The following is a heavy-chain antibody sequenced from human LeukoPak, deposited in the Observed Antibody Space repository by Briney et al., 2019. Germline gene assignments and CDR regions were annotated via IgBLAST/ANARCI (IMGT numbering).Heavy chain of an antibody. Sequence: SETLSLTCTVSGGSISSSSYYWGWIRQPPGKGWEWIGSIYYSGSTYYNPSLKSRVTISVDTSKNQFSLRLSSVTAADTAVYYCARQGCSSTSCYRSWDYWGQGTLVTVSS. CDR2: IYYSGST. V-gene: IGHV4-39*01. CDR1: GGSISSSSYY. D-gene: IGHD2-2*02. J-gene: IGHJ4*02. CDR3: ARQGCSSTSCYRSWDY.